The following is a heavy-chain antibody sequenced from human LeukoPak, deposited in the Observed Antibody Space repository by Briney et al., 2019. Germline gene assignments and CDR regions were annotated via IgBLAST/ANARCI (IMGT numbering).Heavy chain of an antibody. D-gene: IGHD1-26*01. CDR1: RFTFSSYW. Sequence: GGSLRLSCAAPRFTFSSYWMHWVRQAPGKGLVWVSRINSDGSSTTYADSVKGRFTISRDNAKNTLYLQMNSLRAEDTAVYYCARTIGSKNAFDIWGQGTMVTVSS. J-gene: IGHJ3*02. CDR2: INSDGSST. V-gene: IGHV3-74*01. CDR3: ARTIGSKNAFDI.